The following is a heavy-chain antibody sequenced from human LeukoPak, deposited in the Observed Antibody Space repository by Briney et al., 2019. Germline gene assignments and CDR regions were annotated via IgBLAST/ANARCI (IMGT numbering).Heavy chain of an antibody. J-gene: IGHJ5*02. Sequence: GASVKVSCKASGYTFTCYYMHWVRQAPGHGLEWMERINPNSGGTNYAKKFQGRVTMTRATSIITAYMELSRLISADTTVYSCSTDPLARNWFDPWGQGTLGTVSS. CDR2: INPNSGGT. CDR1: GYTFTCYY. V-gene: IGHV1-2*06. CDR3: STDPLARNWFDP.